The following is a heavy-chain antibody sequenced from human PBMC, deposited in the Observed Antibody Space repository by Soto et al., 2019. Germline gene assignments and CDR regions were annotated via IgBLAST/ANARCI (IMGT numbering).Heavy chain of an antibody. CDR2: INQDGSQT. V-gene: IGHV3-7*05. D-gene: IGHD5-18*01. CDR3: ARVSRSHDTEY. J-gene: IGHJ4*02. CDR1: GFTFNNYW. Sequence: EVQLEESGGGLVQPGGSLRLACKTPGFTFNNYWRSWLRQAPGKGLEWVATINQDGSQTDYVDSVKGRFTLTRDNAKTSLYLQMNSLRFEDTAVYYCARVSRSHDTEYWGQGTLVTVSS.